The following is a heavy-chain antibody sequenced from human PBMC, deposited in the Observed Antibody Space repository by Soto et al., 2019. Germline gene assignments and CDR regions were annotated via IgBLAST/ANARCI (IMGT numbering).Heavy chain of an antibody. V-gene: IGHV3-33*01. Sequence: QVQLVESGGGVAQPGRSLRLSCAASGFIFRSYGMHWVRQPPGKGLEWVAFIWYDGVNKYYADSVKGRFTISRDNSKNTMYLQMSSLRAEDTAVYYCAREVESGLLWFGNADSWGQGTLVTVSS. CDR2: IWYDGVNK. CDR3: AREVESGLLWFGNADS. J-gene: IGHJ5*01. D-gene: IGHD3-10*01. CDR1: GFIFRSYG.